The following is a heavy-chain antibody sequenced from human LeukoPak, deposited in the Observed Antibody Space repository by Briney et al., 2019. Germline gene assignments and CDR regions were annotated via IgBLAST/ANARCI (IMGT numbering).Heavy chain of an antibody. V-gene: IGHV4-59*01. Sequence: SETLSLTCTVSGGSISSYYWSWIRQPPGKGLEWIGYIYYSGSTNYNPSLKSRVTISVDTSKNQFSLKLSSVTAADTAVYYCARDKFDSSGYYYVVDYWGQGTLVTVSS. J-gene: IGHJ4*02. CDR2: IYYSGST. CDR3: ARDKFDSSGYYYVVDY. CDR1: GGSISSYY. D-gene: IGHD3-22*01.